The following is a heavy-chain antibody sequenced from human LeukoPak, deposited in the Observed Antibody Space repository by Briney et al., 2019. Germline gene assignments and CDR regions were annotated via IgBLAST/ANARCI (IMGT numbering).Heavy chain of an antibody. V-gene: IGHV1-2*02. CDR3: AREGGYCSGGSCPLDY. J-gene: IGHJ4*02. CDR1: GYTFTGYY. CDR2: INPNSGGT. D-gene: IGHD2-15*01. Sequence: ASVKVSCKASGYTFTGYYMHWVRQAPGQGLEWMGWINPNSGGTNYAQKSQGRVTMTRDTSISTAYMELSRLRSDDTAVYYCAREGGYCSGGSCPLDYWGQGTLVTVSS.